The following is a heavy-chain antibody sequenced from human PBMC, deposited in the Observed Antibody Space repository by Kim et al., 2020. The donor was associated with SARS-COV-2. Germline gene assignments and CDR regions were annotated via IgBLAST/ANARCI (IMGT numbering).Heavy chain of an antibody. J-gene: IGHJ3*02. V-gene: IGHV3-53*01. D-gene: IGHD5-18*01. Sequence: GGSLRLSCAASGFTVSSNYMSWVRQAPGKGLEWVSVIYSGGSTYYADSVKGRFTISRDNSKNTLYLQMNSLRAEDTAVYYCARATPYSYGERVAFDIWGQGTMVTVSS. CDR2: IYSGGST. CDR1: GFTVSSNY. CDR3: ARATPYSYGERVAFDI.